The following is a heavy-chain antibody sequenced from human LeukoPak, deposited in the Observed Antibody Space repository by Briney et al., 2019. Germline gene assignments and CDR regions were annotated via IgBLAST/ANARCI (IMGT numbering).Heavy chain of an antibody. V-gene: IGHV1-2*02. Sequence: GASVKVSCKASGYTFTGYYMHWVRQAPGQGLEWMGWINPNSGGTNYAQKFQGRVTMTRDTSISTAYMELSRLRAEDTAVYYCAREGNDGGNSAFDYWGQGTLVTVSS. CDR1: GYTFTGYY. CDR2: INPNSGGT. D-gene: IGHD4-23*01. CDR3: AREGNDGGNSAFDY. J-gene: IGHJ4*02.